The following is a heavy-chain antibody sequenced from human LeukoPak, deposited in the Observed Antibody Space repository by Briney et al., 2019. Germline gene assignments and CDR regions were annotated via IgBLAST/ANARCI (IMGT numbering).Heavy chain of an antibody. Sequence: GGSLRLSCAASGFTFSSYWMHWVRQAPGKGLLWVSRINSDVSSTSYADSVKGRFTFSRDNAKNSLYLQMNSLRAEDTAVYYCARVWGDYSNTDYWGQGTLVTVSS. V-gene: IGHV3-74*01. CDR3: ARVWGDYSNTDY. D-gene: IGHD4-11*01. CDR1: GFTFSSYW. CDR2: INSDVSST. J-gene: IGHJ4*02.